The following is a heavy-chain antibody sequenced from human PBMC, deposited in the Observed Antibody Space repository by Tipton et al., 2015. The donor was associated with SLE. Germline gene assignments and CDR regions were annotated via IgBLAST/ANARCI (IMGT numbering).Heavy chain of an antibody. D-gene: IGHD4-17*01. J-gene: IGHJ6*02. CDR1: GFTFSSYW. Sequence: SLRLSCAASGFTFSSYWMHWFRQTPGKGLVCVSLINSDGSSTSYADSVKGRFTISSDTAKNTLYLQMNSLRAKDTAVYYCASFTVLDSYWYYGMDVWGQGTTVTVSS. CDR2: INSDGSST. V-gene: IGHV3-74*01. CDR3: ASFTVLDSYWYYGMDV.